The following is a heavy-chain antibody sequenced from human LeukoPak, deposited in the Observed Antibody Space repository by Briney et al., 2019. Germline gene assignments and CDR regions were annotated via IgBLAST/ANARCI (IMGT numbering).Heavy chain of an antibody. V-gene: IGHV4-59*08. CDR1: GGSISSYY. D-gene: IGHD1-1*01. CDR2: IYYSGST. CDR3: ARGMELELDY. J-gene: IGHJ4*02. Sequence: SETLSLTCTVSGGSISSYYWSWIRQPPGKGLEWIGYIYYSGSTNYNPSLKSRVTISVDTSKNQFSLKLNSVTAADTAVYYCARGMELELDYWGQGTLVTVSS.